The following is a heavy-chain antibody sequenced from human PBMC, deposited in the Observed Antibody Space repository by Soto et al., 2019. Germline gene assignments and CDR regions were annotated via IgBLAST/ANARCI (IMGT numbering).Heavy chain of an antibody. CDR3: ARSEAIRRVLLDY. D-gene: IGHD3-3*02. CDR2: ISTNGGST. V-gene: IGHV3-64*01. J-gene: IGHJ4*02. CDR1: GFFFSSFA. Sequence: EVQLVESGGGLVQPGGSLRLSCAASGFFFSSFAMHWVRQAPGKGLEYVSSISTNGGSTYYANSVKGRFTVSRDNSKNTLYLQMGSLRAVDMAVYYCARSEAIRRVLLDYWGQGTLVTVSS.